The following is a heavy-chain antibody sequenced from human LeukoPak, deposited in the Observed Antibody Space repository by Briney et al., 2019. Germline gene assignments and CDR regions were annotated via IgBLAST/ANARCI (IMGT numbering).Heavy chain of an antibody. CDR3: ARVRASRYCSGGSCYSPYYFDY. V-gene: IGHV4-59*01. CDR1: GGSISSYY. Sequence: PSETLSLTCTVSGGSISSYYWSWIRQPPGKGLEWIGYIYYSGSTNYNPSLKSRVTISVDTSKNQFSLKLSSVTAADTAVYYCARVRASRYCSGGSCYSPYYFDYWGQGTLVTVSS. D-gene: IGHD2-15*01. J-gene: IGHJ4*02. CDR2: IYYSGST.